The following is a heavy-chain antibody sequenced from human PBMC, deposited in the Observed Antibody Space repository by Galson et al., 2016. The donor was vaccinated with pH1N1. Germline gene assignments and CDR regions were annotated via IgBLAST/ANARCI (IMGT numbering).Heavy chain of an antibody. CDR2: ISGSGSNT. Sequence: SLRLSCAASGFTFNNYAMSWVRQAPGKGLEWVSVISGSGSNTYYADSVKGRFTISRDNSKNTLYLQMNSLRAEDTAVYYCAKDDPYGGDYPTNEYFQHWGQGTLVTVSS. J-gene: IGHJ1*01. CDR1: GFTFNNYA. CDR3: AKDDPYGGDYPTNEYFQH. V-gene: IGHV3-23*01. D-gene: IGHD4-23*01.